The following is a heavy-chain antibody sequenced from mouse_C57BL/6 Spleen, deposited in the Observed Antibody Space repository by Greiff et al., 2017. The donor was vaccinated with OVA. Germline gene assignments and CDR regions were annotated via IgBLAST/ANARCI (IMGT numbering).Heavy chain of an antibody. CDR1: GYTFTSYW. CDR2: IYPGSGST. CDR3: ARSYDYDVRFAY. J-gene: IGHJ3*01. Sequence: QVQLQQSGAELVKPGASVKMSCKASGYTFTSYWITWVKQRPGQGLEWIGDIYPGSGSTNYNEKFKSKATLTVDTSSSTAYMQLSSLTSEDSAVYYCARSYDYDVRFAYWGQGTLVTVSA. V-gene: IGHV1-55*01. D-gene: IGHD2-4*01.